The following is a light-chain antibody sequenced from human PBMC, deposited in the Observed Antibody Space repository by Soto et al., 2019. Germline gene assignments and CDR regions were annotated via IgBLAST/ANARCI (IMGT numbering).Light chain of an antibody. J-gene: IGKJ1*01. V-gene: IGKV1-33*01. CDR1: QDINNY. CDR3: QHYDTLPPWT. CDR2: DAS. Sequence: DIQVTQSPSSLSASVGDRVTITCQASQDINNYLNWYQQKPGRAPKRLIYDASNLQTGVPSRFSGSGSGTDFTLTISSLQPEDFATYYCQHYDTLPPWTFGQGTKVEIK.